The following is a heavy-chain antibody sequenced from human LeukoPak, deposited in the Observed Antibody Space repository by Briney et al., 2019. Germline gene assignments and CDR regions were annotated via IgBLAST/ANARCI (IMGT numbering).Heavy chain of an antibody. D-gene: IGHD3-22*01. CDR1: GFSLSTTGVS. CDR2: IHWDDNQ. V-gene: IGHV2-5*02. Sequence: SGPTLVNPTQTLTLTCSFSGFSLSTTGVSVGWIRQTPGEALEWVALIHWDDNQRYSPSLKSRLTITKDTSKNQVVLTMTNVDPADTATYYCAHRTYHYDSSGYYQRVDYWGQGTPVTVSS. J-gene: IGHJ4*02. CDR3: AHRTYHYDSSGYYQRVDY.